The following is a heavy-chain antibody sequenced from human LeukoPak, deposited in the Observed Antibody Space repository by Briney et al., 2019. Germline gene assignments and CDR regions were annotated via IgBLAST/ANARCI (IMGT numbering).Heavy chain of an antibody. J-gene: IGHJ4*02. Sequence: EGSLRLSSAASGFAFSNYWMHWVRQVPGKGLVWVSRINPGGSSTAYADSVKGRFTISRDNAKNTLYWQMNSLRAEDTAVYYCARSNQADDYWGQGTLVTVSS. CDR1: GFAFSNYW. V-gene: IGHV3-74*01. D-gene: IGHD4-11*01. CDR2: INPGGSST. CDR3: ARSNQADDY.